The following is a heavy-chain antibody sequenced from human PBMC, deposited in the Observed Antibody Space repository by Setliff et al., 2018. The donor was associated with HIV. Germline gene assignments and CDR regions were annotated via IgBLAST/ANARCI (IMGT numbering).Heavy chain of an antibody. Sequence: PSETLSLTCTVSGGSISSYYWSWIRQPAGKGLEWIGRIYTSGSTNYNPSLKSRVTMSVDTSKNQFSLKLSSVTAADTAVYYCARGKGGSGSYPGAVEIDPWGQGTLVTVSS. D-gene: IGHD3-10*01. CDR3: ARGKGGSGSYPGAVEIDP. J-gene: IGHJ5*02. CDR2: IYTSGST. CDR1: GGSISSYY. V-gene: IGHV4-4*07.